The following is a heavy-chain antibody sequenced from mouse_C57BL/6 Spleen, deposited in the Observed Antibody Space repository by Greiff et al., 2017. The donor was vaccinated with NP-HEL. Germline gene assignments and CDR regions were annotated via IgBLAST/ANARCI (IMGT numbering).Heavy chain of an antibody. D-gene: IGHD2-1*01. J-gene: IGHJ2*01. V-gene: IGHV2-2*01. Sequence: VQLQQSGPGLVQPSQSLSITCTVSGFSLTSYGVHWVRQSPGKGLEWLGVIWSGGSTVYNAAFISRLSISKDNSKSQVFFKMNSLQADDTAIYYCARGARIYSLDYWGQGTTLTVSS. CDR3: ARGARIYSLDY. CDR2: IWSGGST. CDR1: GFSLTSYG.